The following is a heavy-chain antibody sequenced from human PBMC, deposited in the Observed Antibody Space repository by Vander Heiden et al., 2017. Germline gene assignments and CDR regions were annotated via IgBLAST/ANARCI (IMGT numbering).Heavy chain of an antibody. CDR2: IYRGDST. CDR3: ARYYDSSGPSPGGMDV. J-gene: IGHJ6*02. Sequence: EVQLVESGGGLIQPGGSLRLSCAASGFTVSSNFMGWVRQAPGKGLEWVSTIYRGDSTYYADSVKGRFTISRDNSKNTLYLQMNSLRAEDTAVYFCARYYDSSGPSPGGMDVWGQGTTVTVSS. CDR1: GFTVSSNF. D-gene: IGHD3-22*01. V-gene: IGHV3-53*01.